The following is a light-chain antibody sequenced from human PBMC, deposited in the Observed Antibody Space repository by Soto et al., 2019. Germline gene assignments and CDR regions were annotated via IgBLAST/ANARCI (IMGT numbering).Light chain of an antibody. J-gene: IGLJ1*01. V-gene: IGLV2-14*01. Sequence: QSALTQPASVSGSPGQSITISCTGTSSDVGGYNYVSWYQQHPGKAPKLMIYEVSNRPSGVSNRFSGSKSGNTASLTISGLQAEDEADYYCRSYTSSSTRRVFGTGTKLTVL. CDR3: RSYTSSSTRRV. CDR1: SSDVGGYNY. CDR2: EVS.